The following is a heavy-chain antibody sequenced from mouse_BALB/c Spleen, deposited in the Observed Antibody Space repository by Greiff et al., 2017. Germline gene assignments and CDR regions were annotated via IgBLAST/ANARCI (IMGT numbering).Heavy chain of an antibody. CDR1: GDSFTSGY. D-gene: IGHD1-1*01. CDR2: ICYSGSS. V-gene: IGHV3-8*02. CDR3: AYGISLYSAMDN. Sequence: EVQLQESGPGLVKPSQTVSLTCSVTGDSFTSGYLNWIRQFPGNKLEYMGYICYSGSSYYYPSLKSGISSTRDTSKNQSYLRLNSVTTEDTATYYCAYGISLYSAMDNGGKGTSATASS. J-gene: IGHJ4*01.